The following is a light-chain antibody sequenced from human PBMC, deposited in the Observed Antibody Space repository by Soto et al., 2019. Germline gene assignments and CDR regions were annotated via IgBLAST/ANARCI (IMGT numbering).Light chain of an antibody. Sequence: DIQMTQSPSSLSASVRDTVTITCRASQSISVHLNWYQQKPGEVPKLLIYAASNLHSGVPSRFSGSGSETDCAITISSLQPEDFATYYGQQSYITPYTFGQGTRLEIK. CDR2: AAS. V-gene: IGKV1-39*01. CDR3: QQSYITPYT. J-gene: IGKJ2*01. CDR1: QSISVH.